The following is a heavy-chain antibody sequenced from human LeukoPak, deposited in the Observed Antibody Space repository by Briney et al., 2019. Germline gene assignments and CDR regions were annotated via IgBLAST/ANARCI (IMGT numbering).Heavy chain of an antibody. V-gene: IGHV3-11*03. CDR1: GFMLSVYY. D-gene: IGHD2-21*02. Sequence: KTGGSLRLSCAASGFMLSVYYMSWFRLAPGKGLEWIGYISSTGSYTTYADSVRGRFTISRDNAKNLLLLQMNNLSAEDTAVYYCARKLGGAQCGGDCFFDHWGQGTRVAVSS. J-gene: IGHJ4*01. CDR2: ISSTGSYT. CDR3: ARKLGGAQCGGDCFFDH.